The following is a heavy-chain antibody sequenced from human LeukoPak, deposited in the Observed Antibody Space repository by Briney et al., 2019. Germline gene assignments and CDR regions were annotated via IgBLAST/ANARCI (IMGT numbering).Heavy chain of an antibody. CDR1: GGSISSYY. J-gene: IGHJ4*02. V-gene: IGHV4-59*08. CDR3: ARQNVDTAMVTGYYFDY. CDR2: IHHSGSA. D-gene: IGHD5-18*01. Sequence: SETLSLTCTVSGGSISSYYWSWIRQPPGKGLEWIGYIHHSGSANYNPSLESRVTTSVDTSKNQFSLKLSSVTAADTAVYYRARQNVDTAMVTGYYFDYWGQGTLVTVSS.